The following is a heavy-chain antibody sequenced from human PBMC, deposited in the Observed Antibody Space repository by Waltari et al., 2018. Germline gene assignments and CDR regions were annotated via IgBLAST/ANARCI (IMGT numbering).Heavy chain of an antibody. Sequence: QLQLQESGPGLVKPSETLSLPCTVSGGSISSSSYYWCWIRQPPGKGLEWIGSIYYRGSTDYNPSLKSRVTISVDTSKNQFSLKLSSVTAADTAVYYCARHDLMGYDSSGYPDYWGQGTLVTVSS. CDR3: ARHDLMGYDSSGYPDY. J-gene: IGHJ4*02. D-gene: IGHD3-22*01. CDR1: GGSISSSSYY. V-gene: IGHV4-39*01. CDR2: IYYRGST.